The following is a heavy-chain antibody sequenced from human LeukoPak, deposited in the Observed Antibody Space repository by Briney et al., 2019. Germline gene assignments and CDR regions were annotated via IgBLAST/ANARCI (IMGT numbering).Heavy chain of an antibody. V-gene: IGHV1-18*01. J-gene: IGHJ3*02. D-gene: IGHD2-21*02. CDR1: GYTFTSYG. CDR3: ARDRGVVTATDAFDI. CDR2: ISAYNGNT. Sequence: GASVEVSCKASGYTFTSYGISWVRQAPGQGLEWMGWISAYNGNTNYSQKLQGRVTMTTDTSTSTAYMELRSLRSDDTAVYYCARDRGVVTATDAFDIWGQGTMVTVSS.